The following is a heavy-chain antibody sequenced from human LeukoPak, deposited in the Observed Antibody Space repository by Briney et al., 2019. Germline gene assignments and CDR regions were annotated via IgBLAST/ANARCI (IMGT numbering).Heavy chain of an antibody. J-gene: IGHJ4*02. D-gene: IGHD6-6*01. CDR3: ARGSRPDY. Sequence: TLSLTCTVSGGSISSSSYYWGWIRQPPGKGLEWIGEINHSGSTNYNPSLKSRVTISVDTSKNQFSLKLSSVTAANTAVYYCARGSRPDYWGQGTLVTVSS. CDR1: GGSISSSSYY. CDR2: INHSGST. V-gene: IGHV4-39*07.